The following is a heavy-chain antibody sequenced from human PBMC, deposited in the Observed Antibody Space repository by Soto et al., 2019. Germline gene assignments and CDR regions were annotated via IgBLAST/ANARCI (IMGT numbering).Heavy chain of an antibody. CDR2: IIPIFGTV. J-gene: IGHJ2*01. CDR1: GVTFSNYP. D-gene: IGHD5-12*01. Sequence: QVQLVQSGAEVKKPGSSVKVSCKASGVTFSNYPVSWVRQAPGQGLEWMGGIIPIFGTVNYAQKFQGRLTITADESPSTAYMELSSLRSEDTAVYYCARGNHRWLQLWYFDLWGRGTLVTVSS. V-gene: IGHV1-69*12. CDR3: ARGNHRWLQLWYFDL.